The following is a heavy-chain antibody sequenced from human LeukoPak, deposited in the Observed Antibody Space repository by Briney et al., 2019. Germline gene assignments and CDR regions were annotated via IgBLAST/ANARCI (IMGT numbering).Heavy chain of an antibody. CDR1: GFTYNTFW. Sequence: GGSLRLSCVASGFTYNTFWMNWVRQAPGKGPEWVAGIKSDGSEKYYVYSVKGRFTISRDNVENALYLQMNSLRVECTDVYFCRKGHCDDYAWDEGTLVTVSS. J-gene: IGHJ5*02. CDR2: IKSDGSEK. V-gene: IGHV3-7*01. D-gene: IGHD4-17*01. CDR3: RKGHCDDYA.